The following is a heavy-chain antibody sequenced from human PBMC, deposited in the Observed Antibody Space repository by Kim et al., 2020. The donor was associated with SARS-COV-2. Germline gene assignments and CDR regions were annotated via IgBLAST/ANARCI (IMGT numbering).Heavy chain of an antibody. Sequence: SETLSLTCTVSGGSISSSSYYWGWIRQPPGKGLEWIGSIDYSGSTYYNPSLKSRVTISVDTSKNQFSMKLSSVTAADTAVYYCARLGGIYYVRAIWAFD. V-gene: IGHV4-39*01. D-gene: IGHD1-26*01. CDR1: GGSISSSSYY. J-gene: IGHJ3*02. CDR3: ARLGGIYYVRAIWAFD. CDR2: IDYSGST.